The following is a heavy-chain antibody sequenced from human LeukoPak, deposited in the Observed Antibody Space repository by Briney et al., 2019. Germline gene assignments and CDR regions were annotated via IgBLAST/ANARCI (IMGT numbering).Heavy chain of an antibody. Sequence: SETLSLTCTVSGGSISSYYWSWIRQPLGKGLEWIGYIYYSGSTNYNPSLKSRVTISVDTSKNQFSLKLSSVTAADTAVYYCARDGGLVGATLWGQGTLVTVSS. J-gene: IGHJ4*02. D-gene: IGHD1-26*01. CDR1: GGSISSYY. V-gene: IGHV4-59*01. CDR2: IYYSGST. CDR3: ARDGGLVGATL.